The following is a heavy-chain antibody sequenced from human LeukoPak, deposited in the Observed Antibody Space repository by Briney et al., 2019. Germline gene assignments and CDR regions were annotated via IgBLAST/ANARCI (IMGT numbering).Heavy chain of an antibody. CDR3: ATSSVMSGSLDY. Sequence: PSQTLSLTCAVSGGSISSGGYSWSWIRQPPGKGLEWIGYIYHSGSTYYNPSLKSRVTMSVDRSKNQFSLKLSSVTAADTAVYYCATSSVMSGSLDYWGQGTLVTVPS. CDR1: GGSISSGGYS. V-gene: IGHV4-30-2*01. CDR2: IYHSGST. J-gene: IGHJ4*02. D-gene: IGHD2-15*01.